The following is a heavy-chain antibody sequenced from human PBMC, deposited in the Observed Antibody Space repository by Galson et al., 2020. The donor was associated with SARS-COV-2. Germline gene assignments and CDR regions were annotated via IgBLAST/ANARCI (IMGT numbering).Heavy chain of an antibody. CDR2: IYSEGSST. Sequence: GGSLRLSCAVSGFTFSSYWMHWVRQAPGKGLVWVSRIYSEGSSTSYADSVKGRFTISGDNAKNTLYLQMNSLRAEDTAVYYCARGDMRNDYFDYWGQGTLVTVSS. CDR1: GFTFSSYW. D-gene: IGHD3-16*01. V-gene: IGHV3-74*01. CDR3: ARGDMRNDYFDY. J-gene: IGHJ4*02.